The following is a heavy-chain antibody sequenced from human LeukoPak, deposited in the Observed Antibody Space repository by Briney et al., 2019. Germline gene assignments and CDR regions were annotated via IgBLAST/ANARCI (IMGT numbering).Heavy chain of an antibody. J-gene: IGHJ4*02. D-gene: IGHD4-11*01. CDR2: ISSSSHHK. CDR1: GFTFSNYS. CDR3: ARDGYSNYGYDY. V-gene: IGHV3-21*01. Sequence: GGSLRLSCEASGFTFSNYSMNWVRQAPGKGLEWVASISSSSHHKYYTDSVKGRFTISRDNAKNSLYLQMNSLRAEDTAVYYCARDGYSNYGYDYWGQGTLVTVSS.